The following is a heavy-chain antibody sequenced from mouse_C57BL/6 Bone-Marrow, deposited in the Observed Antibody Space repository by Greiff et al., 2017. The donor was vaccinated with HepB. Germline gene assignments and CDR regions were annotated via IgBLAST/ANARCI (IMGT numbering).Heavy chain of an antibody. D-gene: IGHD2-3*01. Sequence: QVQLQQSGAELVRPGTSVKVSCKASGYAFTNYLIEWVKQRPGQGLELIGVINPGSGGTNYNEKFKGKATLTADKSSSTAYMQLSSLTSEDSAVYFCARGGWLLRYLYFDVWGTGTTVTVSS. CDR2: INPGSGGT. J-gene: IGHJ1*03. V-gene: IGHV1-54*01. CDR3: ARGGWLLRYLYFDV. CDR1: GYAFTNYL.